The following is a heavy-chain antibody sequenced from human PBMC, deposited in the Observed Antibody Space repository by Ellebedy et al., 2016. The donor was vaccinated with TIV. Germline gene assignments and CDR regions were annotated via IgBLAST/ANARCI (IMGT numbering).Heavy chain of an antibody. J-gene: IGHJ6*02. CDR1: GYTFTSYG. Sequence: ASVKVSCXASGYTFTSYGISWVRQAPGQGLEWMAWISAYNGNTNYAQKLQGRVTMTRDTSTSTAYMELRSLRSDDTAVYYCARADFYYGMDVWGQGTTVTVSS. V-gene: IGHV1-18*01. CDR2: ISAYNGNT. D-gene: IGHD6-19*01. CDR3: ARADFYYGMDV.